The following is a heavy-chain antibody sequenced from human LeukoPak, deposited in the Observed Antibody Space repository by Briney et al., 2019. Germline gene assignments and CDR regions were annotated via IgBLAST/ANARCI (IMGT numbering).Heavy chain of an antibody. V-gene: IGHV3-48*03. CDR2: ISSSGSTI. D-gene: IGHD6-6*01. Sequence: GGSLRLSCAASGFTFSSYEMNWVRQAPGKGLEWVSYISSSGSTIYYADSVKGRFTISRDNAKHSLYLQMNSLRAEDTAVYYCARESSAARFDYWGQGTLVTVS. CDR1: GFTFSSYE. CDR3: ARESSAARFDY. J-gene: IGHJ4*02.